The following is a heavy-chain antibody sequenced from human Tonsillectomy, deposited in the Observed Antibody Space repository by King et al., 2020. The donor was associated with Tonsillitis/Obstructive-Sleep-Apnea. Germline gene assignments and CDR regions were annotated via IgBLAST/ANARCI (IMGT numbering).Heavy chain of an antibody. CDR3: ARYYDSWHAMAY. D-gene: IGHD3-3*01. V-gene: IGHV3-74*01. CDR2: INSDGRST. CDR1: GFTFSSYW. J-gene: IGHJ4*02. Sequence: VQLVESGGGLVQPGGSLRLSCGASGFTFSSYWMHWVRQAPGKGLVWVSRINSDGRSTSYADSVKGRFTISRDNAKNTLYLQMNGLRAEDTAVYYCARYYDSWHAMAYWGQGTLVTVSS.